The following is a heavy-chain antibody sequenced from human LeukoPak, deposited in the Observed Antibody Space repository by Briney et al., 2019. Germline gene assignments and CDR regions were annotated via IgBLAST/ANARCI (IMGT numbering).Heavy chain of an antibody. J-gene: IGHJ4*02. CDR1: GFTFSSYS. V-gene: IGHV3-48*01. CDR2: ISSSSSTI. CDR3: AKDLLHYGRYYFDY. D-gene: IGHD3-10*01. Sequence: PGGSLRLSCAASGFTFSSYSMNWVRQAPGKGLEWVSYISSSSSTIYYADSVKGRFTISRDNAKNSLYLQMNSLRAEDTAVYYCAKDLLHYGRYYFDYWGQGTLVTVSS.